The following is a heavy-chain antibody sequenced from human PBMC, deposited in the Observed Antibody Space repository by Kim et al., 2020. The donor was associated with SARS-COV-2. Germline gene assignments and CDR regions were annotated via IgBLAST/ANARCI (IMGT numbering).Heavy chain of an antibody. CDR1: GFTVSSNY. D-gene: IGHD3-16*02. CDR2: IYSGGST. Sequence: GGSLRLSCAASGFTVSSNYMSWVRQAPGKGLEWVSVIYSGGSTYYADSVKGRFTISRDNSKNTLYLQMNSLRAEDTAVYYCARDMYYDYVWGSYRPASFFHHYYGMDVWGQGTTVTVSS. J-gene: IGHJ6*02. CDR3: ARDMYYDYVWGSYRPASFFHHYYGMDV. V-gene: IGHV3-66*02.